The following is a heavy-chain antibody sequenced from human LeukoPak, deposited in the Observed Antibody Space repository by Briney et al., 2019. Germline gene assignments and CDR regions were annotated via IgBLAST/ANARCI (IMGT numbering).Heavy chain of an antibody. V-gene: IGHV3-23*01. CDR1: GGTFPNAW. D-gene: IGHD1-26*01. J-gene: IGHJ4*02. Sequence: PGGSLRLSCAASGGTFPNAWMSWARQAPGKGLEWVSAISGSGVSTYYADSVKGRFTISRDNSKNTLYLQMNSLRDEDTAVYYCGRWELPYYYFDYWGQGTLVTVSS. CDR2: ISGSGVST. CDR3: GRWELPYYYFDY.